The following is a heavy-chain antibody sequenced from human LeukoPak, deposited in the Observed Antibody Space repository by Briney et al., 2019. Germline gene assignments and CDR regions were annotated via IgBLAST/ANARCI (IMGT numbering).Heavy chain of an antibody. CDR3: ASPAQQWRWYYFDY. J-gene: IGHJ4*02. Sequence: GGSLRLSCAASGFTFSSYSMNWVRQAPGKGLQWISYISSSSSTIYYADSVKGRFTISRDNAKNSLYLQMNSLRAEDTAVYYCASPAQQWRWYYFDYWGQGTLVTVSS. CDR1: GFTFSSYS. CDR2: ISSSSSTI. D-gene: IGHD6-19*01. V-gene: IGHV3-48*04.